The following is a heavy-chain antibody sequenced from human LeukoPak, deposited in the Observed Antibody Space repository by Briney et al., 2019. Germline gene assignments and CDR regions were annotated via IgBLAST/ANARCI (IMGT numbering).Heavy chain of an antibody. J-gene: IGHJ4*02. V-gene: IGHV2-70*11. D-gene: IGHD5-18*01. CDR1: GFSLSTSGMC. CDR3: ARIHKGGYSYGYDY. Sequence: SGPALVKPTQTLTLTCTFSGFSLSTSGMCVSWIRQPPGKAPEWLARVDWDDDKYYSTSLKTRLSISKDTSKNQVVLTMTNMDPVDTATYYCARIHKGGYSYGYDYWGQGTLVTVSS. CDR2: VDWDDDK.